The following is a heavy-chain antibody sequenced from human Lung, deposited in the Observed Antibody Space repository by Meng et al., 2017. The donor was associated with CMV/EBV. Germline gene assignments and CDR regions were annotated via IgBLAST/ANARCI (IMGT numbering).Heavy chain of an antibody. CDR3: AKFTLTYYFDY. CDR2: IKSDGSEK. V-gene: IGHV3-7*05. J-gene: IGHJ4*02. CDR1: GLTFSNFW. Sequence: VGLLESGGALGQPGGSLRLSCTVSGLTFSNFWMSWVRQAPGKGLEWVANIKSDGSEKYYLDSVKGRFTISRDNAKNSLYLQMSSLRAEDTAVYYCAKFTLTYYFDYWGQGTLVTVSS.